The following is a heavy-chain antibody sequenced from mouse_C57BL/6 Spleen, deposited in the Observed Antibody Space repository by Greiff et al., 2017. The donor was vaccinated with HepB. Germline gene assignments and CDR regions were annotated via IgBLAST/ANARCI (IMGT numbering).Heavy chain of an antibody. CDR1: GYAFSSSW. J-gene: IGHJ4*01. CDR2: IYPGDGDT. D-gene: IGHD2-4*01. Sequence: VQLQQSGPELVKPGASVKISCKASGYAFSSSWMNWVKQRPGKGLEWIGRIYPGDGDTNYNGKFKGKATLTADKSSSTAYMQLSSLTSDDSAVYFCARGGYDYDGRYWGQGTSVTVSS. CDR3: ARGGYDYDGRY. V-gene: IGHV1-82*01.